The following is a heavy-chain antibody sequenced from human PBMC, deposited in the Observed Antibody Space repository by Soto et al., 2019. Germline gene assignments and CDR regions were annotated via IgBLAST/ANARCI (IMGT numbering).Heavy chain of an antibody. V-gene: IGHV4-34*01. CDR1: GGSFSCYY. CDR2: INHSGST. D-gene: IGHD4-4*01. Sequence: SETLSLTSAVYGGSFSCYYWSWIRQPPGKGLEWIGEINHSGSTNYNPSLKSRVTISVDTSKNQFSLKLSSVTAADTAVYYCARELRMTTLYYYYGMDVWGQGTTVTVSS. CDR3: ARELRMTTLYYYYGMDV. J-gene: IGHJ6*02.